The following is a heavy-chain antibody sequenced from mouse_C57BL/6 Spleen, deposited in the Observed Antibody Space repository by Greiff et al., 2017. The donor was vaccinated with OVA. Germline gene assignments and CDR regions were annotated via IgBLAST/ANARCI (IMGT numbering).Heavy chain of an antibody. Sequence: VQLQQSGPELVKPGASVKISCKASGYTFTDYYMNWVKQSHGKSLEWIGDINPNNGGTSYNQKFKGKATLTVDKSSSTAYMELRSLTSEDSAVYYCARGRLDYDEGAWFAYWGQGTLVTVSA. V-gene: IGHV1-26*01. CDR2: INPNNGGT. CDR3: ARGRLDYDEGAWFAY. CDR1: GYTFTDYY. D-gene: IGHD2-4*01. J-gene: IGHJ3*01.